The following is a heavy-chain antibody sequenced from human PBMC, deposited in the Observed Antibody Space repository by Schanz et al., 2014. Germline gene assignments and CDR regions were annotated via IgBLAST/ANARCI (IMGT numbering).Heavy chain of an antibody. J-gene: IGHJ6*02. Sequence: VQLLESGGGLVQPGGSLRLSCAASGFTFSSYGMHWVRQAPGKGLEWVAIISLDGSNQYYADSVKGRFTISSDNSKNTVFLQMNSLRAEDTGVYYCAGAAYCRGAGCALYYALDVWGQGTTVTVSS. CDR3: AGAAYCRGAGCALYYALDV. V-gene: IGHV3-30*03. CDR2: ISLDGSNQ. D-gene: IGHD2-15*01. CDR1: GFTFSSYG.